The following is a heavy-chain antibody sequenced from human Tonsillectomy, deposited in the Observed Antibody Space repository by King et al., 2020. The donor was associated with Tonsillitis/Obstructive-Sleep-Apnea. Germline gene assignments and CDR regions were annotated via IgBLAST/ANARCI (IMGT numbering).Heavy chain of an antibody. Sequence: QLVQSGAEVRKPGASVKVSCKTSGYPFSVYAIHWVRQAPRQSLEWMGWIHGGSGDTKYSQKFQGRFTITRDLFASTAYMELSSLTSEDTAVYYCARDEDYWGQGTLVTVS. CDR1: GYPFSVYA. CDR2: IHGGSGDT. J-gene: IGHJ4*02. CDR3: ARDEDY. V-gene: IGHV1-3*01.